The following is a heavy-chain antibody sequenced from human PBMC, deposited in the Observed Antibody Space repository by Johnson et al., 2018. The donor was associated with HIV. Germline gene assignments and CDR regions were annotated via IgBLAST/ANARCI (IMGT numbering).Heavy chain of an antibody. CDR3: ARVSLAYSYGYDALDF. V-gene: IGHV3-NL1*01. CDR1: GFTFSSYG. Sequence: VQLVESGGGVVQPGRSLRLSCAASGFTFSSYGMHWVRQAPGKGLEWVAVIYSGDNTKYADSVKGRFPSSRDNSKNTLFLQMNSLRPEDTAVYFCARVSLAYSYGYDALDFWGQGTMVTVSS. D-gene: IGHD5-18*01. J-gene: IGHJ3*01. CDR2: IYSGDNT.